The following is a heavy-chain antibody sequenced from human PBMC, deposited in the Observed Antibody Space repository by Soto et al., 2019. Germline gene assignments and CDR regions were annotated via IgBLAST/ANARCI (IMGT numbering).Heavy chain of an antibody. J-gene: IGHJ4*02. D-gene: IGHD3-22*01. CDR2: ISGGGNDR. CDR3: ARSLFMVAPDSEPFDY. CDR1: GFPFSSYA. Sequence: VQLRESGGSLVQPGGSLTLSCAASGFPFSSYAMSWVRQTPERGLEWVAAISGGGNDRYYADFVQGRFTFSRDNSRNILYLQMNSLSADDTAMYFCARSLFMVAPDSEPFDYWGQGTQVTVSS. V-gene: IGHV3-23*01.